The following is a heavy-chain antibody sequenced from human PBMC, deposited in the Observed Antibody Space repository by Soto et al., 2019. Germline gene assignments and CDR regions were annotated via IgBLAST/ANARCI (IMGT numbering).Heavy chain of an antibody. CDR3: ARPQLAVDGQSHIGNWFDP. Sequence: QAQLVESGGGVVQPGRSLRVSCAASGFTFNRYAMHWVRQAPGKGLEWVAVISYDGSDKYYTDSVKGRFTISRDNSKNTLYLKMNSLRADDTAVYYSARPQLAVDGQSHIGNWFDPWGQGTLVTVSS. J-gene: IGHJ5*02. CDR2: ISYDGSDK. D-gene: IGHD6-13*01. V-gene: IGHV3-30-3*01. CDR1: GFTFNRYA.